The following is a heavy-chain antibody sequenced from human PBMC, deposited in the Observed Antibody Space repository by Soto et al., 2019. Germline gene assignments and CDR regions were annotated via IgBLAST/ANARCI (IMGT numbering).Heavy chain of an antibody. CDR2: ILVDGRT. CDR1: GFICGSYD. D-gene: IGHD2-8*02. CDR3: AKATATGGGAFDI. Sequence: PGGFLRLSCAASGFICGSYDMSWVRQAPGKGLEWVSTILVDGRTFYVDSVKGRFTISRDSSQNTVYLQMNSLTAGDTALYYCAKATATGGGAFDICGQGTKVTV. V-gene: IGHV3-23*01. J-gene: IGHJ3*02.